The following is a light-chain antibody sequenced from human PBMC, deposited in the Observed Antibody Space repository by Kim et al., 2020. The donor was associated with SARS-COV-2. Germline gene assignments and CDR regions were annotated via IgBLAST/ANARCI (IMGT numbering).Light chain of an antibody. CDR3: QQYDNHPLT. V-gene: IGKV1-33*01. CDR1: QDISNY. CDR2: DAS. Sequence: DIQMTQSPSSLSASIGDRVTITCQASQDISNYLTWHQQKPGKAPKVLIYDASTLETGVPSRFSGGGSGTDFTFTIASLQPEDVATYYCQQYDNHPLTFGVGTKVDIK. J-gene: IGKJ4*01.